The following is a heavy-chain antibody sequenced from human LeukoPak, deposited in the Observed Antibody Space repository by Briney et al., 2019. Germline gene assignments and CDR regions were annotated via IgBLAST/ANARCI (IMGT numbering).Heavy chain of an antibody. CDR2: INPNSGGT. Sequence: GASVKVSCKSSGYSFTGYYMHWVRQAPGQGLEWMGWINPNSGGTKYAQKFQGRVTMTRDTSISTAYMEVTRLRSDDTAVYYCARGGGVIAVAGVDYWGQGTLVTVSS. CDR3: ARGGGVIAVAGVDY. D-gene: IGHD6-19*01. CDR1: GYSFTGYY. V-gene: IGHV1-2*02. J-gene: IGHJ4*02.